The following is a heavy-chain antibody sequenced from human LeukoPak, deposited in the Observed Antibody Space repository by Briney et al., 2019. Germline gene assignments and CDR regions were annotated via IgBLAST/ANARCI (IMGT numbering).Heavy chain of an antibody. CDR1: GFTFSNYG. Sequence: PGGSLRLSCAASGFTFSNYGMHWVRQAPGKGLEWVAVIWYDGSKKYYADSVKGRFTISRDNSKNTLFLQMNSLRVEDTAVYYCARDFGAGGLNGMDVWGQGTTVTVSS. D-gene: IGHD3-3*01. J-gene: IGHJ6*02. V-gene: IGHV3-33*01. CDR2: IWYDGSKK. CDR3: ARDFGAGGLNGMDV.